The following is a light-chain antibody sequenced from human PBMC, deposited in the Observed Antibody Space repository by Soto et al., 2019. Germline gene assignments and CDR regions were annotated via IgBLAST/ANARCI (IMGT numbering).Light chain of an antibody. V-gene: IGKV3-20*01. J-gene: IGKJ4*01. CDR1: QSGSNTY. Sequence: LSLSPGERATLSCRASQSGSNTYLAWHQQKRGQAPRLLIYGASSRATGIPDRFSGSGSGTDFTLTISRLEPEDFAVYYCQQYGLSLTFGGGTKVEIK. CDR3: QQYGLSLT. CDR2: GAS.